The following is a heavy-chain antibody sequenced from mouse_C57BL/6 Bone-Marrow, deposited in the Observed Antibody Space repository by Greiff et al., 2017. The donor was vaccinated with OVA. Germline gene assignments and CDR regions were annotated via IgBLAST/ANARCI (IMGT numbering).Heavy chain of an antibody. CDR2: ISSGGSYT. CDR3: ARHSSGFYYFDY. D-gene: IGHD3-2*02. Sequence: EVMLVESGGDLVKPGGSLKLSCAASGFTFSSYGMSWVRQTPDKRLEWVATISSGGSYTYYPDSVKGRFTISRDNAKNTLYLQMSSLKSEDTAMYYCARHSSGFYYFDYWGQGTTLTVSS. CDR1: GFTFSSYG. V-gene: IGHV5-6*01. J-gene: IGHJ2*01.